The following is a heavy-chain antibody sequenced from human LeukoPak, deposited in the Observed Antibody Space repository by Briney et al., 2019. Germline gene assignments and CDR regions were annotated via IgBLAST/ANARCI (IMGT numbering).Heavy chain of an antibody. D-gene: IGHD1-26*01. CDR2: IRSKAYGGTT. V-gene: IGHV3-49*04. CDR1: GFTFGDYA. Sequence: GGSLRLSCTASGFTFGDYALSWVRQAPGKGLEWVSFIRSKAYGGTTEYAASVKGRFTISRDDPKSIAYLQMNSLKTEDTAVYYCSRSGTGLVPRAFDIWGQGTMVTVSS. CDR3: SRSGTGLVPRAFDI. J-gene: IGHJ3*02.